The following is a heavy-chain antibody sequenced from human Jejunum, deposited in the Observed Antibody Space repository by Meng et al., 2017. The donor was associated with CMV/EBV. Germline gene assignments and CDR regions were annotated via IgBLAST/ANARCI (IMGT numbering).Heavy chain of an antibody. D-gene: IGHD5-12*01. CDR2: IYAGGSG. Sequence: QVQLQDSAAGLVKPSETLSLTCTVSGGSISNYYWSWIRQPAGQGLEWIGDFGLIYAGGSGNYNPSLKSRVTMSIDTSKSQFSLKLSSVTAADTAVYYCAVDIVPAMGPGTPLTTNYWGQGTLVTVSS. CDR1: GGSISNYY. V-gene: IGHV4-4*07. J-gene: IGHJ4*02. CDR3: AVDIVPAMGPGTPLTTNY.